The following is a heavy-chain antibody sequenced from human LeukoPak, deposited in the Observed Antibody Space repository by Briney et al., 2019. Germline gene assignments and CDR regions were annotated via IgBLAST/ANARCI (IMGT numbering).Heavy chain of an antibody. Sequence: GRSLRLSCAASGFTFSSYAMHWVRQAPGKGLEWVAVISYDGSNKYYADSVKGRLTISRDNPKNTLYLQMNSLRAEDTALYYCAKDMGSYYYGSGGFGTHFDYWGQGTLVTVSS. V-gene: IGHV3-30*04. CDR1: GFTFSSYA. D-gene: IGHD3-10*01. J-gene: IGHJ4*02. CDR2: ISYDGSNK. CDR3: AKDMGSYYYGSGGFGTHFDY.